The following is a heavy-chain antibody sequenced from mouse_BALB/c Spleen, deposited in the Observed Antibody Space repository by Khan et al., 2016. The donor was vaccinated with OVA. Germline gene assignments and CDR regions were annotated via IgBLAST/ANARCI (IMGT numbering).Heavy chain of an antibody. D-gene: IGHD2-2*01. J-gene: IGHJ3*01. CDR3: TRSGYGSFAY. CDR2: INPNNGGS. CDR1: GYTFTSYY. Sequence: QIQLVQSGAELVKSGASVKLSCKASGYTFTSYYMYWVKQRPGQGLEWIGEINPNNGGSNCNEKFKSKATLTVDKSSSTAYMQLSSLTSEDSAVYYCTRSGYGSFAYWGQGTLVTVSA. V-gene: IGHV1S81*02.